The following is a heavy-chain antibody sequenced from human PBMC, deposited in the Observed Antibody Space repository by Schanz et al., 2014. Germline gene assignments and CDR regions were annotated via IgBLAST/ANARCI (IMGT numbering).Heavy chain of an antibody. V-gene: IGHV4-34*01. Sequence: QVHLQQWGAGLLKPSETLSLTCAVYGGSFSGYYWSWIRQSPVRGLEWIGEVNHRETTTYNPSLKSRATISVDPSKTQVSLRLTPVTAADTGVYFCARGRVTGTERRYYSYYGVDVWGQGTTVTVSS. CDR2: VNHRETT. J-gene: IGHJ6*02. D-gene: IGHD1-1*01. CDR3: ARGRVTGTERRYYSYYGVDV. CDR1: GGSFSGYY.